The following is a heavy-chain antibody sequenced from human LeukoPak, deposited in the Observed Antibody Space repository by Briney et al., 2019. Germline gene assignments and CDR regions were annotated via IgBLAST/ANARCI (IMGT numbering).Heavy chain of an antibody. Sequence: SGGSLRLSCAASGFTFSSYGMHWVRQAPGMGLEWVAVVWSDGNTKYYADSLKGRFTISRDNSKNTLYLQMNSLRADDTAVYYCARDLGSGKNWFDPWGHGTQVTVSS. CDR3: ARDLGSGKNWFDP. CDR1: GFTFSSYG. J-gene: IGHJ5*02. D-gene: IGHD3-10*01. CDR2: VWSDGNTK. V-gene: IGHV3-33*01.